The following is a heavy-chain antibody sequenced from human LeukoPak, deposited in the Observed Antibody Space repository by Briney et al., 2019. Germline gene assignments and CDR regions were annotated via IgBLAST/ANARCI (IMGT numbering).Heavy chain of an antibody. V-gene: IGHV3-30*02. Sequence: GGSLRLSCAASGFSFSSYGMQWVRQAPGKGLERVAFIQYDGSNKYYAESVKGRFTISRDNSKNTLSLQMNSLGAEDTAVYYCAREKGRGVISPYFDCWGQGTLVTVSS. D-gene: IGHD3-10*01. CDR1: GFSFSSYG. J-gene: IGHJ4*02. CDR2: IQYDGSNK. CDR3: AREKGRGVISPYFDC.